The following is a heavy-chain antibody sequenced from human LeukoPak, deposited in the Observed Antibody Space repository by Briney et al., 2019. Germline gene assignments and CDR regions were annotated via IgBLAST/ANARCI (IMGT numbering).Heavy chain of an antibody. CDR2: ISGSGGRT. J-gene: IGHJ4*02. CDR1: GFTFSNYV. V-gene: IGHV3-23*01. CDR3: AIWFGSSSSFMGPFDY. D-gene: IGHD6-6*01. Sequence: PGGSLRLSCAASGFTFSNYVMSWVRQAPGKGLEWVSAISGSGGRTYYADSVKGRFTISRDNSKNKLYLQMNRLRGGDTAVYFCAIWFGSSSSFMGPFDYWGRGTLVTVSS.